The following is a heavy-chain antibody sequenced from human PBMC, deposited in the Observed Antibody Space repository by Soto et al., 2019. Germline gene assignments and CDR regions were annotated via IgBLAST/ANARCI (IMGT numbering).Heavy chain of an antibody. CDR1: GFTFSTYS. Sequence: PGGSLRLSCAASGFTFSTYSMNWVRQAPGKGLEWVSSISSTSTYIYYADSLKGRFTTSRDNTKNSLYLQINSLRDDDTAVYYCARETAGYTSTSAFDYWGQGTLVTVSS. J-gene: IGHJ4*02. V-gene: IGHV3-21*01. CDR2: ISSTSTYI. CDR3: ARETAGYTSTSAFDY. D-gene: IGHD2-2*02.